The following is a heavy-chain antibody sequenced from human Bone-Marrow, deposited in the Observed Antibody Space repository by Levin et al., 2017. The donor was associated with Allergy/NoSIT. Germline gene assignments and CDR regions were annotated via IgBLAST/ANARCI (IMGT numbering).Heavy chain of an antibody. CDR3: ARDQPPPNNWFDA. V-gene: IGHV3-66*01. Sequence: PGGSLRLSCAASGVIVSRNYMSWVRQAPGKGLEWVSVIYTDGSTYYAGSVKGRFTVSRDNSINALYLQMNSLKPEDTAVYYCARDQPPPNNWFDAWGQGTLVTVAS. J-gene: IGHJ5*02. CDR2: IYTDGST. CDR1: GVIVSRNY.